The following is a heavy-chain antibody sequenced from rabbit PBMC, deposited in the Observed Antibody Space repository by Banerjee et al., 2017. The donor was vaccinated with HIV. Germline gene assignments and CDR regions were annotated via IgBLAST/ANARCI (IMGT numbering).Heavy chain of an antibody. J-gene: IGHJ4*01. V-gene: IGHV1S40*01. CDR3: ARNYGTYGHAFNL. CDR1: GFTISSSYY. D-gene: IGHD6-1*01. Sequence: QSLEESGGGLVQPEGSLALTCKASGFTISSSYYMCWIRQAPGKGLEWIACIYTGSSGSTYYASWAKGRFTISKTSSTTVTLQMTSLTAADTATYFCARNYGTYGHAFNLWGQGTLVTVS. CDR2: IYTGSSGST.